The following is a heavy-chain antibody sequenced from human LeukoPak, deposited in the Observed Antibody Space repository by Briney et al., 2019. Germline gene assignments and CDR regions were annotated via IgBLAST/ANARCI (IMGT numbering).Heavy chain of an antibody. D-gene: IGHD1-26*01. CDR3: AKDRRGSYPGGYFDY. V-gene: IGHV3-23*01. CDR2: ISGSGGSA. Sequence: GGSLRLSCAASGFTFSSYAMSWVRQAPGKRLEWVSAISGSGGSAYYADSVKGRFTISRDNSKNTLYLQMNSLRAEDTAVYYCAKDRRGSYPGGYFDYWGQGTLVTVSS. CDR1: GFTFSSYA. J-gene: IGHJ4*02.